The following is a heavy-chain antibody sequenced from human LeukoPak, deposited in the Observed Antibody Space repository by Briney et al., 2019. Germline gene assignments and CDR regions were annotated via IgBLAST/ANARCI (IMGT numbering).Heavy chain of an antibody. CDR2: IYYSGST. D-gene: IGHD3-10*01. V-gene: IGHV4-39*01. CDR3: ARLAGANYYGSGSSFDY. Sequence: SETLSLTCTVSGGSISSSSYYWGWIRQPPGKGLEWIGSIYYSGSTYYNPSLKSRVTISVDTSKNQFSLKLSSVTAADTAVYYCARLAGANYYGSGSSFDYWGQGTLVTVSS. CDR1: GGSISSSSYY. J-gene: IGHJ4*02.